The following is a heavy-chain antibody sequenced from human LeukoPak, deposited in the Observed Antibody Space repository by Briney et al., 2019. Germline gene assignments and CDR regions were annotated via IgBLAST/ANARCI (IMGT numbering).Heavy chain of an antibody. J-gene: IGHJ4*02. V-gene: IGHV1-18*01. Sequence: ASVRVSCKASGYTFTSYGISWVRQAPGQGLEWMGWISAYNGNTNYAQKLQGGVTMTTDTSTSTAYMELRSLRSDDTAVYYCASAGTLYYYDSSGYSPLLLKYWGQGTLVTVSS. CDR2: ISAYNGNT. D-gene: IGHD3-22*01. CDR3: ASAGTLYYYDSSGYSPLLLKY. CDR1: GYTFTSYG.